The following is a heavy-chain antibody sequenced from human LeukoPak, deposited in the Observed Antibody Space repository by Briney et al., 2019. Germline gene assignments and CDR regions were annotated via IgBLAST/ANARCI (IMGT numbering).Heavy chain of an antibody. CDR2: ISYDGSNK. V-gene: IGHV3-30-3*01. CDR3: ARDSVSRAEYDYVWGSYRYVSY. D-gene: IGHD3-16*02. Sequence: PGRSLRLSCAASGFTFSSYAMHWVRQAPGKGLEWVAVISYDGSNKYYADSVKGRFTISRDNSKNTLYLQMNSLRAEDTAVYYCARDSVSRAEYDYVWGSYRYVSYWGQGTLVTVSS. CDR1: GFTFSSYA. J-gene: IGHJ4*02.